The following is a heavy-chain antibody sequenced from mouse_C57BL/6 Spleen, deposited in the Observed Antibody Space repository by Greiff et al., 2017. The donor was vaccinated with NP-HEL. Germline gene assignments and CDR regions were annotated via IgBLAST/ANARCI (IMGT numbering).Heavy chain of an antibody. CDR3: SRRGTTGVARWYFDV. CDR1: GYTFTSYW. D-gene: IGHD1-1*01. V-gene: IGHV1-50*01. Sequence: QVQLQQPGAELVKPGASVKLSCKASGYTFTSYWMQWVKQRPGQGLEWIGEIDPSDSYTNYNQKFKGKATLTVDTSSSTAYMQLSSLTTEDSAVYACSRRGTTGVARWYFDVWGKGTTVTVSS. J-gene: IGHJ1*03. CDR2: IDPSDSYT.